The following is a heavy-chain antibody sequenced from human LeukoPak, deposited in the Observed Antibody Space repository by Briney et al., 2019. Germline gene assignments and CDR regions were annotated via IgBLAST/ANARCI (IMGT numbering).Heavy chain of an antibody. CDR1: GYRFTKYW. J-gene: IGHJ4*02. V-gene: IGHV5-51*01. Sequence: GESLKISCKGSGYRFTKYWIGWVRQMPGKGRGWMGIIYPDDSDIRYSPSFRGQVTISVDKSISTAYLQWSSLKASDSAVYYCGRIDSGTYSGWGQGTLVTVSS. CDR2: IYPDDSDI. CDR3: GRIDSGTYSG. D-gene: IGHD1-26*01.